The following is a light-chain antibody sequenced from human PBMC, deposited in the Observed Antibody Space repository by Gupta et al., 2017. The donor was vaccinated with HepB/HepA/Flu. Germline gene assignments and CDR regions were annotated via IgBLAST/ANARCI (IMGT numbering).Light chain of an antibody. Sequence: DIQMTQSPSSLSASVGDRVTITFRASQSISSYLNWYQQKPGKAPKLLIYAASSLQSGVPSRFSGSGSGTDFTLTISSLQPEDVATYYCQQSYSTPHTFGQGTKLEIK. CDR1: QSISSY. CDR2: AAS. V-gene: IGKV1-39*01. J-gene: IGKJ2*01. CDR3: QQSYSTPHT.